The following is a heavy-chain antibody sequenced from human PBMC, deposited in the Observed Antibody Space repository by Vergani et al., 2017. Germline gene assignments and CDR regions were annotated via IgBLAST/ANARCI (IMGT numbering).Heavy chain of an antibody. Sequence: EVQLVQSGAEVKKPGASLKISCKGSGYSFTSYWIGWVRQMPGKGLEWMGIIYPGDSDTRYSPSFKGPVTISADKSISSAYLQWSSLKSSDTAMYYCARLAGSGYYPERLNWFDPWGQGTLVTVSS. J-gene: IGHJ5*02. V-gene: IGHV5-51*01. D-gene: IGHD3-22*01. CDR1: GYSFTSYW. CDR3: ARLAGSGYYPERLNWFDP. CDR2: IYPGDSDT.